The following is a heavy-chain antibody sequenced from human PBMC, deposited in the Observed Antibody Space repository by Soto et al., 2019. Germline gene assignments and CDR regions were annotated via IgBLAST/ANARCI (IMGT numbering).Heavy chain of an antibody. CDR3: ARGRGGWFINQLLNAFDI. Sequence: SETLSLTCTVSGGSISSYYWSWIRQPPGKGLEWIGYIYYSGSTNCNPSLKSRVTISVDTSKNQFSLKLSSVTAADTAVYYCARGRGGWFINQLLNAFDIWGQGTMVTVS. CDR2: IYYSGST. D-gene: IGHD2-2*01. J-gene: IGHJ3*02. CDR1: GGSISSYY. V-gene: IGHV4-59*01.